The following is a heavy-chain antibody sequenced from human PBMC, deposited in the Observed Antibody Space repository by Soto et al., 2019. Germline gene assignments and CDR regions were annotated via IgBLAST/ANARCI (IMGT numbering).Heavy chain of an antibody. J-gene: IGHJ4*02. CDR2: ISYDGSNK. Sequence: QVQLVESGGGVVQPGRSPRLSCAASGFTFSPYAMHWVRQAPGKGLEWVAVISYDGSNKYYADSVKGRFTISRDNSKNTLYLQMNSLRAEDTAVYYCARALYSGSYAPLFDYWGQGTLVTVSS. CDR1: GFTFSPYA. CDR3: ARALYSGSYAPLFDY. D-gene: IGHD1-26*01. V-gene: IGHV3-30-3*01.